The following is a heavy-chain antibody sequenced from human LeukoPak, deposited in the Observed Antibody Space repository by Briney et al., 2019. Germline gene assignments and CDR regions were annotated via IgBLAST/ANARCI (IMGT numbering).Heavy chain of an antibody. V-gene: IGHV4-59*01. Sequence: SETLSLTCTVSGGSISSYYWSWIRQPPGKGLQWIGYIYYSGSTNYNPSLKSRVTISVDTSKNQFSLKLSSVTAADTAVYYCARYDPDSDAFDIWGQGTMVTVSS. CDR1: GGSISSYY. CDR3: ARYDPDSDAFDI. D-gene: IGHD2-21*02. J-gene: IGHJ3*02. CDR2: IYYSGST.